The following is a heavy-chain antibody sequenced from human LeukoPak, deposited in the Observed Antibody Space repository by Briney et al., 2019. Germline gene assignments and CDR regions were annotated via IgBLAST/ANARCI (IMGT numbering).Heavy chain of an antibody. V-gene: IGHV4-39*07. J-gene: IGHJ4*02. CDR3: ARNFAGVGCSGGSCYDY. Sequence: PSETLSLTCTVSGGSISSSGYYWGWIRQPPGKGLEWIGIIYYSGTTYYNPSPKSRVTISIDTSKNQFSLKLSSVTAADTAVYFCARNFAGVGCSGGSCYDYWGQGTLVTVSS. D-gene: IGHD2-15*01. CDR2: IYYSGTT. CDR1: GGSISSSGYY.